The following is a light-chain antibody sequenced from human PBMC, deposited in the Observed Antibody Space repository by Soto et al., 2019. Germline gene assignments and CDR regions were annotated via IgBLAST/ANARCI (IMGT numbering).Light chain of an antibody. CDR1: QSISGS. V-gene: IGKV1-39*01. CDR2: GAS. J-gene: IGKJ5*01. Sequence: DIQMTQSPSSLSSSVRDRFTITGRASQSISGSLKWYQQKPGKAPKLLIYGASTLQSGVPSRFSGSGSGTDYTLTISSLQPEDFATYYCQQSYRTPTFGQGTRLEI. CDR3: QQSYRTPT.